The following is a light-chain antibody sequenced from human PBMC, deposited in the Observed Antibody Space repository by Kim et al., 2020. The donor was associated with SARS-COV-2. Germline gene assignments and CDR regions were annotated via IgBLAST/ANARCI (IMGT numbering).Light chain of an antibody. Sequence: SYELTQPLSVSVALGQTARITCGGNNIGSKNVHWYQQKPGQAPVLDIYRDTNRPSGIPERFSGSNSGNTATLTISRAQAGDEADYFCQVWDSSTVVFGGGTQLTVL. V-gene: IGLV3-9*01. J-gene: IGLJ2*01. CDR3: QVWDSSTVV. CDR2: RDT. CDR1: NIGSKN.